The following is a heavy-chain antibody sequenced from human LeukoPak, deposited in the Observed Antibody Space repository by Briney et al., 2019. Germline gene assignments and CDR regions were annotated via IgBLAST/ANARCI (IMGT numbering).Heavy chain of an antibody. CDR2: IYSGGRT. CDR1: GFTVSSNY. CDR3: ARSGKVDYVWGSYRPFDY. D-gene: IGHD3-16*02. V-gene: IGHV3-53*01. J-gene: IGHJ4*02. Sequence: PGGSLRLSCAASGFTVSSNYMSWVRQAPGKGLEWVSVIYSGGRTYYADSVKGRFTISRDNSKNTLYLQMNSLRAEDTAVYYCARSGKVDYVWGSYRPFDYWGQGTLVTVSS.